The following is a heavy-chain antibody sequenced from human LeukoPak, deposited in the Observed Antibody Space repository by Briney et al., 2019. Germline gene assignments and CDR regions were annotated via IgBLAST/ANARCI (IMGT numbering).Heavy chain of an antibody. CDR2: IYYSGST. D-gene: IGHD3-22*01. V-gene: IGHV4-61*01. Sequence: SETLSLTCTVSGGSVSSGSYYRSWIRQPPGKGLEWIGYIYYSGSTNYNPSLKSRVTISVDTSKNQFSLKLSSVTAADTAVYYCARVAHDYYDSSGYYSYIDYWGQGTLVTVSS. J-gene: IGHJ4*02. CDR3: ARVAHDYYDSSGYYSYIDY. CDR1: GGSVSSGSYY.